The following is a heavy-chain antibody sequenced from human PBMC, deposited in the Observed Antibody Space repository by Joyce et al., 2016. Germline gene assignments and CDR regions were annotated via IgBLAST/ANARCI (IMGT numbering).Heavy chain of an antibody. V-gene: IGHV1-3*01. D-gene: IGHD6-6*01. Sequence: QVKLVQSGAEVKKPGASVTVSCKASGYTFTSYAMHWVRQAPGQRPEWMGWINADNGNTKYSQKFQGRVTITRDTSASIVYMELGSLRSEDAALFYCARAARRGNFDYWGQGTLVTVSS. CDR3: ARAARRGNFDY. J-gene: IGHJ4*02. CDR1: GYTFTSYA. CDR2: INADNGNT.